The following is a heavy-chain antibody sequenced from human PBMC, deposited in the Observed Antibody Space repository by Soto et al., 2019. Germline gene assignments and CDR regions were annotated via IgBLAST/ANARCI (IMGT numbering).Heavy chain of an antibody. CDR3: TRGATRDFWSGYYYDYYYYGMDV. D-gene: IGHD3-3*01. CDR2: IRSKAYGGTT. CDR1: GFTVGDYS. Sequence: HPXGSLRLSCTASGFTVGDYSMSWVRQAPGKGLEWVGFIRSKAYGGTTEYAASVKGRFTISRDDSKSIAYLQMNSLKTEDTAVYYCTRGATRDFWSGYYYDYYYYGMDVWGQGTTVTVSS. V-gene: IGHV3-49*04. J-gene: IGHJ6*02.